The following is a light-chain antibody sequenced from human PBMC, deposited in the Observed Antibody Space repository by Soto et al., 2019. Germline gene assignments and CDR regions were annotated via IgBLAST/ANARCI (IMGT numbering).Light chain of an antibody. CDR3: QQYDSLPKT. CDR1: QSVSSSY. J-gene: IGKJ1*01. CDR2: GAS. V-gene: IGKV3-20*01. Sequence: EIVLTQSPCTLSLSPGERASLSCRASQSVSSSYLAWYQQKPGQAPRLLIYGASSRATGIPDRFSGSGSGTDFTLTISRLEPEDFAVYYCQQYDSLPKTFGQGTKVDI.